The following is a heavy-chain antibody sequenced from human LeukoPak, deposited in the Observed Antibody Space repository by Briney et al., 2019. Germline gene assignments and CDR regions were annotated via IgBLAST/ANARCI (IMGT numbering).Heavy chain of an antibody. CDR3: ARGRGFLEWLHTPDGRELADY. CDR2: INPNSGGT. V-gene: IGHV1-2*02. CDR1: GYTFTGYY. Sequence: ASVKVSCKASGYTFTGYYMHWVRQAPGQGLEWMGWINPNSGGTNYAQKFQGRVTMTRDTSISTAYMELSRLRSDDTAVYYCARGRGFLEWLHTPDGRELADYWGQGTLVTVSS. J-gene: IGHJ4*02. D-gene: IGHD3-3*01.